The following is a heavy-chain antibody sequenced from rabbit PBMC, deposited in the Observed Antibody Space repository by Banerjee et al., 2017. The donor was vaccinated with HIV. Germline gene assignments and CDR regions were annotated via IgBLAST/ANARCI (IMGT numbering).Heavy chain of an antibody. J-gene: IGHJ4*01. Sequence: QQQLEESGGGLVQPEGSLTLTCTASGFTISSRYYMCWVRQAPGKGLEWIACINSSSGNTVYASWAKGRFSISKASWTTVTLQMTSLTAADTASYFCARDLAGVISWNFNLWDPGTLVTVS. CDR3: ARDLAGVISWNFNL. CDR2: INSSSGNT. D-gene: IGHD1-1*01. V-gene: IGHV1S45*01. CDR1: GFTISSRYY.